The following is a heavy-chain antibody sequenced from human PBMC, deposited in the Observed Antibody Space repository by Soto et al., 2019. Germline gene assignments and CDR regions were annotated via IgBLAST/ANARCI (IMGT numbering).Heavy chain of an antibody. CDR1: GGTLSNYG. D-gene: IGHD2-2*01. CDR3: AAEGNQLLLPYGMDV. V-gene: IGHV1-69*13. J-gene: IGHJ6*02. CDR2: IIPVFGTP. Sequence: ASVKVSCKASGGTLSNYGISWVRQAPGQGLEWMGGIIPVFGTPNYAQKFQGRVTITADESTTTVYMEVSSLTSEDTAVYYCAAEGNQLLLPYGMDVWGQGTTVTVSS.